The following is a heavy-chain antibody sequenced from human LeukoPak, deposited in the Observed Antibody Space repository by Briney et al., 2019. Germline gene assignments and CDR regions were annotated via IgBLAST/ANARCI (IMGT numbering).Heavy chain of an antibody. Sequence: SQTLSLTCTVSGDSISSGIHYWSWIRQPPGKGLEWIGFIYYSGSTNYNPSLKSRVTISVHTSKNQFSLKLSSVTAADTAVYYCARTTEGGYSYGSFYYYYMDVWGKGATATISS. CDR3: ARTTEGGYSYGSFYYYYMDV. V-gene: IGHV4-61*01. CDR1: GDSISSGIHY. CDR2: IYYSGST. D-gene: IGHD5-18*01. J-gene: IGHJ6*03.